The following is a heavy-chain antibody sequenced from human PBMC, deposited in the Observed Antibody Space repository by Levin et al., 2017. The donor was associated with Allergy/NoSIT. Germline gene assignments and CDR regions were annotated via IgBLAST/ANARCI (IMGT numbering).Heavy chain of an antibody. J-gene: IGHJ4*02. Sequence: GESLKISCAASGFTFSSYAMSWVRQAPGKGLEWVSAISGSGGSTYYADSVKGRFTISRDNSKNTLYLQMNSLRAEDTAVYYCAKRNGGYSSSERANYWGQGTLVTVSS. CDR2: ISGSGGST. CDR1: GFTFSSYA. V-gene: IGHV3-23*01. CDR3: AKRNGGYSSSERANY. D-gene: IGHD6-6*01.